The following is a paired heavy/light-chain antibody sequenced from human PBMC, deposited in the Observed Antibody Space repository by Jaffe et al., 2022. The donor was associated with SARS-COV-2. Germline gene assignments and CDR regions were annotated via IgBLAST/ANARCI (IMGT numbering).Heavy chain of an antibody. CDR2: IYWDDDK. V-gene: IGHV2-5*02. J-gene: IGHJ6*03. D-gene: IGHD4-17*01. CDR1: GFSLSTSGVG. CDR3: AHRRHQMYGDGVSLGYMDV. Sequence: QITLKESGPTLVKPTQTLTLTCTFSGFSLSTSGVGVGWIRQPPGKALEWLALIYWDDDKRYSPSLKSRLTITKDTSKNQVVLTMINMDPVDTATYYCAHRRHQMYGDGVSLGYMDVWGKGTTVTVSS.
Light chain of an antibody. V-gene: IGLV1-51*02. CDR2: ENN. CDR3: GTWDSSLGV. CDR1: SSNIGNNY. J-gene: IGLJ1*01. Sequence: QSVLTQPPSVSAAPGQKVTISCSGSSSNIGNNYVSWYQQFPGTAPKLLIYENNKRPSGIPDRFSGSKSGTSATLGITGLQTGDEADYYCGTWDSSLGVFGTGTKVTVL.